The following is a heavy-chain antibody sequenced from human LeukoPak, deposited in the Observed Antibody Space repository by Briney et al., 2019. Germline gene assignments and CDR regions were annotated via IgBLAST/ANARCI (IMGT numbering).Heavy chain of an antibody. Sequence: ASVKVSCKASGYTFTRYGISWERQAPGQGLEWMGWISAYNGNTNYAQKLQGRVTMTTDTSTSTAYMELRSLRSDDSPVYYCARDYDILTGQGGYWGQGTLVTVPS. CDR1: GYTFTRYG. CDR2: ISAYNGNT. J-gene: IGHJ4*02. D-gene: IGHD3-9*01. V-gene: IGHV1-18*01. CDR3: ARDYDILTGQGGY.